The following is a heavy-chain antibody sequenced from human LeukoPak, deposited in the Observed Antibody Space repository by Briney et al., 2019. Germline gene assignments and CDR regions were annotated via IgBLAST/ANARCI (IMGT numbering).Heavy chain of an antibody. CDR1: GGTFSSYA. V-gene: IGHV1-69*13. CDR2: IIPIFGTA. D-gene: IGHD3-16*02. Sequence: SVKVSCKASGGTFSSYAISWVRQAPGQGLEWMGGIIPIFGTANYAQKFQGRVTITADGSTSTAYMELSSLRSDDTAVYYCARDRVLYDYVWGSYPPSSYYFDYWGQGTLVTVSS. CDR3: ARDRVLYDYVWGSYPPSSYYFDY. J-gene: IGHJ4*02.